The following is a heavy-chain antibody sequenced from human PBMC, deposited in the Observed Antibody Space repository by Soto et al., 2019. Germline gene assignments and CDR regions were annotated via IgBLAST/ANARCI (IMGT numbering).Heavy chain of an antibody. J-gene: IGHJ4*02. CDR3: VKLRLELLYLDS. D-gene: IGHD1-7*01. Sequence: PGGSLRLSCTGSGFTFTNAWMSWVRQAPGKGLEWVSAISASGDNTYYADSVKGRFTISRDSSNNTLYLQMNSLRADDTALYYCVKLRLELLYLDSWGLGALVTVSS. CDR2: ISASGDNT. V-gene: IGHV3-23*01. CDR1: GFTFTNAW.